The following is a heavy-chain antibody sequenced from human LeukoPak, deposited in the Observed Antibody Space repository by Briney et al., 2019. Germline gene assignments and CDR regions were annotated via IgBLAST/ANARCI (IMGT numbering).Heavy chain of an antibody. J-gene: IGHJ4*02. V-gene: IGHV3-53*01. D-gene: IGHD1-26*01. CDR1: GFTVSSNY. CDR2: IYSAGST. Sequence: GGSLRLSCAASGFTVSSNYMTWVRQAPGKGLEWVSVIYSAGSTYYADSVKGRFTISRDNSKNTLYLQMNSLRAEDTAVYYCARDRVGATGGDYFDYWGQGTLVTVSS. CDR3: ARDRVGATGGDYFDY.